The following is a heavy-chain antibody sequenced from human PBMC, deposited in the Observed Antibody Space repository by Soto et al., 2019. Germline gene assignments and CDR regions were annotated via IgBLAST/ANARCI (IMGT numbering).Heavy chain of an antibody. J-gene: IGHJ4*02. CDR3: AKAVPLVATERGFFDY. D-gene: IGHD5-12*01. CDR1: GFTFSSYA. Sequence: GGSLRLSCAASGFTFSSYAMNWVRQAPGKGLEWVSAISGSGGSTYYADSVKGRFTISRDNSKNTLYLQMNSLRAEDTAVYYCAKAVPLVATERGFFDYWGQGTLVTVSS. CDR2: ISGSGGST. V-gene: IGHV3-23*01.